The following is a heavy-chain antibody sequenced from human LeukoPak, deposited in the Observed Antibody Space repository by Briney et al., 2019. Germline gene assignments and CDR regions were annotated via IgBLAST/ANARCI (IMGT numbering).Heavy chain of an antibody. Sequence: SETLSLTCTVSGGSISSYYWSWIRQPAGKGLEWIGRIYTSGSTNYNPSLKSRVTMSVATSKNQFSLKLSSVTAADTAVYYCAGRVDDFWSGSYGMDVWGQGTTVTVS. D-gene: IGHD3-3*01. CDR2: IYTSGST. V-gene: IGHV4-4*07. J-gene: IGHJ6*02. CDR3: AGRVDDFWSGSYGMDV. CDR1: GGSISSYY.